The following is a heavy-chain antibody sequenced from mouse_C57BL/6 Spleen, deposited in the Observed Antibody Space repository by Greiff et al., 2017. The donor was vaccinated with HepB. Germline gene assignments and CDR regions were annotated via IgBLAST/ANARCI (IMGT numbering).Heavy chain of an antibody. CDR3: ARDEVAYYFDY. J-gene: IGHJ2*01. CDR2: ISDGGSYT. V-gene: IGHV5-4*01. CDR1: GFTFSSYA. Sequence: DVKLVESGGGLVKPGGSLKLSCAASGFTFSSYAMSWVRQTPEKRLEWVATISDGGSYTYYPDNVKGRFTISRDNAKNNLYLQMSHLKSEDTAMYYCARDEVAYYFDYWGQGTTLTVSS. D-gene: IGHD1-1*01.